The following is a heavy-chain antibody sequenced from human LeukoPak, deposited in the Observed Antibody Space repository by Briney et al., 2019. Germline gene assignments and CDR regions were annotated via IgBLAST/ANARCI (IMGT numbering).Heavy chain of an antibody. V-gene: IGHV3-74*01. CDR3: ARHTTDRPNLIDH. D-gene: IGHD6-6*01. J-gene: IGHJ4*02. CDR1: GFTFSSKTYW. CDR2: INYDGTST. Sequence: GGSLRLSCAASGFTFSSKTYWMHWVRQAPGKGLVWASRINYDGTSTNYADSVKGRFTISRDNARDTLYLQMNSLRAEDTAVYYCARHTTDRPNLIDHWGQGTLVTVSS.